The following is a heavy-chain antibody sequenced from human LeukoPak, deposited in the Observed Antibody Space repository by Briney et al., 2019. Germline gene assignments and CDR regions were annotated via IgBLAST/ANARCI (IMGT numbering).Heavy chain of an antibody. Sequence: PGGSLRLSCTASGFTLGDYAMSWVRQAPGKGLEWVGFIRSKTHGGTTEYAASVKGRFSISRDDSKSIAYLQMNSLRAEDTAVYYCAKASGSGYGKDYFDYWGQGTLVTVSS. CDR3: AKASGSGYGKDYFDY. D-gene: IGHD1-26*01. J-gene: IGHJ4*02. V-gene: IGHV3-49*04. CDR2: IRSKTHGGTT. CDR1: GFTLGDYA.